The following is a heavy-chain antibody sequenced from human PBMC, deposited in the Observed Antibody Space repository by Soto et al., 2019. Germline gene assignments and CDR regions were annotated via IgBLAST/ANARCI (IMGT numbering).Heavy chain of an antibody. D-gene: IGHD6-13*01. Sequence: TLSLTCAVYGGSFSGYYWSWIRQPPGKGLEWIGEINLSGSTNYNPSLKSRVTISVDTSKNQFSLKLSSVTAADTAVYYCARGRIAAAGPKSLYYYYYYGMDVWGQGTTVTVSS. V-gene: IGHV4-34*01. CDR1: GGSFSGYY. J-gene: IGHJ6*02. CDR3: ARGRIAAAGPKSLYYYYYYGMDV. CDR2: INLSGST.